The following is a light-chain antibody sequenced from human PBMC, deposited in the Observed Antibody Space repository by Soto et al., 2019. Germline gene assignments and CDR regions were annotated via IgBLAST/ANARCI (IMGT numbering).Light chain of an antibody. CDR1: SSDVGGYNF. V-gene: IGLV2-14*01. CDR2: DVS. J-gene: IGLJ1*01. Sequence: QSALTQPASVSGSPGQSITFSCTGTSSDVGGYNFVSWYQQHPGKAPKLMIYDVSNRPSGVSNRFSGSKSGNTASLTVSGLQAEDEADYYCSSYTSSSTHYVFGTGTKVTVL. CDR3: SSYTSSSTHYV.